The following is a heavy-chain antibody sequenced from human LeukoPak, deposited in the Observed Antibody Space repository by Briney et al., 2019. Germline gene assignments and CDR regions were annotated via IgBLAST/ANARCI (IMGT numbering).Heavy chain of an antibody. Sequence: PWGSLRLSCAASVFTFSSYGMSWVRQAPGKGLEWGSAISGSGGSTYYADSVTGRFTISRDNSKNTLYLQMNSLRAEDTAVYYCAKLLYYYDSSQPYWGQGTLVTVSS. V-gene: IGHV3-23*01. CDR2: ISGSGGST. D-gene: IGHD3-22*01. J-gene: IGHJ4*02. CDR1: VFTFSSYG. CDR3: AKLLYYYDSSQPY.